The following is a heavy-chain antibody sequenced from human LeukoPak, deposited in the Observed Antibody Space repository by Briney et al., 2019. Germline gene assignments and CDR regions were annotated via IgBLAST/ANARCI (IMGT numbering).Heavy chain of an antibody. J-gene: IGHJ6*03. V-gene: IGHV3-21*01. CDR3: ARDRDSGSSPLGYYYYYYMDV. CDR1: GFTFSSYS. CDR2: ISSSSSYI. Sequence: GGSLRLSCAASGFTFSSYSMNWVRQAPGKGLEWVSSISSSSSYIYYADSVKGRFTISRDNAKNSLYLQMNSLRAEDTAVYYCARDRDSGSSPLGYYYYYYMDVWGKGTTVTVSS. D-gene: IGHD1-26*01.